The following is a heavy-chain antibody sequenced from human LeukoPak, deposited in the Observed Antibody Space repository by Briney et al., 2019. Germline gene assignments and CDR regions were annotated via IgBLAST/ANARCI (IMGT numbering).Heavy chain of an antibody. CDR3: ARALVVVAAIDY. CDR1: GFTVSSNY. V-gene: IGHV3-66*01. J-gene: IGHJ4*02. Sequence: PGGSLRLSCAASGFTVSSNYMSWVRQAPGKGLEWVSVIYTGASTYYADSVKGRFTISGDNSKNTLYLQMNSLRAEDTAVYYCARALVVVAAIDYWGQGTLVTVSS. D-gene: IGHD2-15*01. CDR2: IYTGAST.